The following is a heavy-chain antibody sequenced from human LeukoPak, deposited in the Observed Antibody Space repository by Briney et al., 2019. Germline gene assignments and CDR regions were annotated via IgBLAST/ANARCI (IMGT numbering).Heavy chain of an antibody. Sequence: KPGGSLRLSRAASGFTFNNAWMSWVRQAPGKGLEWVGRIKSKTDGGTTDYAAPVKGRFSISRDDSKNTLFLQMNSLKTEDTAVYYCTTEGTLGELSLSAGLDYWGQGTLVTVSS. CDR1: GFTFNNAW. J-gene: IGHJ4*02. CDR3: TTEGTLGELSLSAGLDY. V-gene: IGHV3-15*01. CDR2: IKSKTDGGTT. D-gene: IGHD3-16*02.